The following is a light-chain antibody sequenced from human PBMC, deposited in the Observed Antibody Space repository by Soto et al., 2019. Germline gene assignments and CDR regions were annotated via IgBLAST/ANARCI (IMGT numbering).Light chain of an antibody. J-gene: IGKJ2*01. CDR2: AAS. V-gene: IGKV1-39*01. CDR3: QQSHSIPYT. Sequence: DIQMTQSPSSLSASVGDRVTITCRASQTISSYLNWYQQKPGKAPKLLIYAASSLQSGVPSRFSGRGTWTDFTLTISSLQPEDFATYYCQQSHSIPYTFGQGTKLEIK. CDR1: QTISSY.